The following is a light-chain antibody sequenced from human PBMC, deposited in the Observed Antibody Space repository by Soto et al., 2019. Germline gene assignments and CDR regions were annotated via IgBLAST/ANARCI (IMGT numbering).Light chain of an antibody. J-gene: IGKJ1*01. CDR3: QQYYYLPWT. CDR2: GAS. Sequence: DIVMTQSPCTLSVSPGERATLSCRASQSISSKLSWYQQKPGQAPRLLIYGASTRATGIPARFSGSGSGTEFTLTISSLQSEDFAVYYCQQYYYLPWTFGQGTKVDFK. CDR1: QSISSK. V-gene: IGKV3-15*01.